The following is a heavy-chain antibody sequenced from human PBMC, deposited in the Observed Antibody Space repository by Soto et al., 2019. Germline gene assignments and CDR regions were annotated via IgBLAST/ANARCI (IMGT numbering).Heavy chain of an antibody. Sequence: QVHLVQSGAEVKKPGASVKVSCKTSGYTFSAYYMHWVRQAPGQGLEWMGWINPKSGGTLYAQKFQGRVTMTRDTSISTAYMELSRLRSDDTAVYYCARGGTFAYDTSGYSVYWGQGTLLTVSS. V-gene: IGHV1-2*02. J-gene: IGHJ4*02. D-gene: IGHD3-22*01. CDR1: GYTFSAYY. CDR3: ARGGTFAYDTSGYSVY. CDR2: INPKSGGT.